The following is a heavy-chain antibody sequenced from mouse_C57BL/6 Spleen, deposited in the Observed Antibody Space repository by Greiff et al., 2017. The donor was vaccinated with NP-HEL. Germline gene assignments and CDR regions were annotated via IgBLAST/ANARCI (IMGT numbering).Heavy chain of an antibody. D-gene: IGHD1-1*01. CDR3: ARLGSSKPYAMDY. Sequence: VMLVESGAELARPGASVKLSCKASGYTFTSYGISWVKQRTGQGLEWIGEIYPRSGNTYYNEKFKGKATLTADKSSSTAYMELRSLTSEDSAVYFCARLGSSKPYAMDYWGQGTSVTVSS. V-gene: IGHV1-81*01. J-gene: IGHJ4*01. CDR2: IYPRSGNT. CDR1: GYTFTSYG.